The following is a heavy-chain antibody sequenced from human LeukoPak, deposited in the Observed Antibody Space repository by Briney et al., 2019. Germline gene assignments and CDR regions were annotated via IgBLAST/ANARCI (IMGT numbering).Heavy chain of an antibody. Sequence: GGSLRLSCAASGFTFSSYGMHWVRQAPGKGLEWVAVIWLDGSNKYYADSVKGRFTISRDNSKNTLYLQMNSLRAEDTAVYYCAKESGYSYGPYYYYYMDVWGKGTTVTVSS. CDR3: AKESGYSYGPYYYYYMDV. CDR1: GFTFSSYG. CDR2: IWLDGSNK. J-gene: IGHJ6*03. V-gene: IGHV3-33*06. D-gene: IGHD5-18*01.